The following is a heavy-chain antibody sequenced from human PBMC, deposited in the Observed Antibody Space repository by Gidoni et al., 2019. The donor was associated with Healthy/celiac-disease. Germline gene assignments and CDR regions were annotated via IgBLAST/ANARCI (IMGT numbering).Heavy chain of an antibody. J-gene: IGHJ6*04. CDR1: GFPFSRYA. CDR3: ANPPVVVPAAIVFQPMDV. CDR2: ISGSGGST. V-gene: IGHV3-23*01. Sequence: EVQLLESGGGLVQPGGSLRLSCAPSGFPFSRYAMSWVRQAPGKGLEWVSAISGSGGSTYYADSVKGRFTISRDNSKNTLYLQMNSLRAEDTAVYYCANPPVVVPAAIVFQPMDVWGKGTTVTVSP. D-gene: IGHD2-2*01.